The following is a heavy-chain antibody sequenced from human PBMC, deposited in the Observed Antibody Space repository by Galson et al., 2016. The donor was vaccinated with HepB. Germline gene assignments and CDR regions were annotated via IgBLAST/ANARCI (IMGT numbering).Heavy chain of an antibody. CDR2: IYGGGST. V-gene: IGHV3-53*04. J-gene: IGHJ6*02. CDR1: GFTVSTNY. D-gene: IGHD2-15*01. CDR3: ARPLPNVGYGMDV. Sequence: SLRLSCAASGFTVSTNYMSWVRQAPGKGLEWVSVIYGGGSTTYAASVKGRFTISRHNSKNTLYLQMNSLRTEETAVYYCARPLPNVGYGMDVWGQGTTVTVSS.